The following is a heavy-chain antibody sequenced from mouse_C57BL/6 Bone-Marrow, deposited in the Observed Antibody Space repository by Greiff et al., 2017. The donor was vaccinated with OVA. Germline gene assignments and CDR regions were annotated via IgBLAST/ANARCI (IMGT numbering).Heavy chain of an antibody. CDR3: TGGDRYYFDY. Sequence: EVMLVESGGGLVQPGGSMKLSCVASGFTFSNYWMNWVRQSPETGLEWVAQIRLKSDNYATHYAESVKGRFTISRDDSKSSVYLQMNNLRAEDTGIYYCTGGDRYYFDYGGQGTTLTVSS. CDR2: IRLKSDNYAT. V-gene: IGHV6-3*01. D-gene: IGHD3-3*01. J-gene: IGHJ2*01. CDR1: GFTFSNYW.